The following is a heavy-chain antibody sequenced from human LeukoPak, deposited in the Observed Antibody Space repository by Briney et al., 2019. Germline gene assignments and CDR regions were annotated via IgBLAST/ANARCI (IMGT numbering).Heavy chain of an antibody. CDR3: ARAVRSGWYFDY. CDR2: IYYSGST. D-gene: IGHD6-19*01. CDR1: GGSLSSYY. J-gene: IGHJ4*02. Sequence: SETLSLTCTVSGGSLSSYYWSWIRQPPGKGLEWIGYIYYSGSTNYNPSLKSRVTISVDTSKNQFSLKLSSVTAADTAVYYCARAVRSGWYFDYWGQGTLVTVSS. V-gene: IGHV4-59*01.